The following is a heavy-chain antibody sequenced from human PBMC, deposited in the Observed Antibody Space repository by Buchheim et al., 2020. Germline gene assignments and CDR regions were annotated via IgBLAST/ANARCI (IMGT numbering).Heavy chain of an antibody. J-gene: IGHJ6*02. CDR2: IYTSGST. V-gene: IGHV4-61*02. Sequence: QVQLQESGPGLVKPSQTLSLTCTVSGGSISSGSYYWSWIRQPAGKGLEWIGRIYTSGSTNYNPSLKSRVTISVDTSKNQFSLKLSSVTAADTAVYYCARDVRIVGATTFGMDVWGQGTT. CDR1: GGSISSGSYY. D-gene: IGHD1-26*01. CDR3: ARDVRIVGATTFGMDV.